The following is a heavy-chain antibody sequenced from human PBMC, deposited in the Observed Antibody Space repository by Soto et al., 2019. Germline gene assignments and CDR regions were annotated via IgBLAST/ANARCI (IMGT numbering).Heavy chain of an antibody. CDR1: GYTFTSYA. D-gene: IGHD1-26*01. Sequence: ASVKVSCKASGYTFTSYAMHWVRQAPGQRLEWMGWINAGNGNTKYSQKFQGRVTITRDTSASTAYMELSSLRSEDTAVYYCARWELRGRGSGMGGWGQGTTVTVSS. CDR3: ARWELRGRGSGMGG. V-gene: IGHV1-3*01. J-gene: IGHJ6*02. CDR2: INAGNGNT.